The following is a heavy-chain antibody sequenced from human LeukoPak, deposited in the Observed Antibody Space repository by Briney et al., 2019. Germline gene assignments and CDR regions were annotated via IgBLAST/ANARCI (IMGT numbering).Heavy chain of an antibody. CDR1: GYTLTELS. D-gene: IGHD3-22*01. V-gene: IGHV1-18*01. CDR3: ARDLIPIYYYDSSGYYPGVY. CDR2: ISAYNGNT. Sequence: GASVKVSCKVSGYTLTELSMHWVRQAPGKGLEWMGWISAYNGNTNYAQKLQGRVTMTTDTSTSTAYMELRSLRSDDTAVYYCARDLIPIYYYDSSGYYPGVYWGQGTLVTVSS. J-gene: IGHJ4*02.